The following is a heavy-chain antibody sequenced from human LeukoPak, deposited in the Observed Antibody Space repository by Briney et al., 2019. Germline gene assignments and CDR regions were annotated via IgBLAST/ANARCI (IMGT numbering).Heavy chain of an antibody. CDR3: ARRIAASRTYYYYYGMDV. J-gene: IGHJ6*04. D-gene: IGHD6-13*01. Sequence: SETLSLTCAVYGGSFSGYYWSWIRQPPGKGLEWIGEINHSGSTNYNPSLKSRVTISVDTSKNQFSLKLSSVTAADTAVYYCARRIAASRTYYYYYGMDVWGKGTTVTVSS. V-gene: IGHV4-34*01. CDR1: GGSFSGYY. CDR2: INHSGST.